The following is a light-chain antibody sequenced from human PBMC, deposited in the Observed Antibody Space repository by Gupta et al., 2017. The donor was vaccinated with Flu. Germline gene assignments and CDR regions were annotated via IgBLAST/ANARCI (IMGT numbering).Light chain of an antibody. J-gene: IGKJ2*01. CDR1: QSVSRY. Sequence: EIVLTLSPVTLSLSPGERATLSCRASQSVSRYLALYQQTSGQAPRLLIYDASNRATGIPARFSGSGCGTDFTLTISSLGPEDCAVYNCQQRSNWPPLYTFGQGTKLEIK. V-gene: IGKV3-11*01. CDR3: QQRSNWPPLYT. CDR2: DAS.